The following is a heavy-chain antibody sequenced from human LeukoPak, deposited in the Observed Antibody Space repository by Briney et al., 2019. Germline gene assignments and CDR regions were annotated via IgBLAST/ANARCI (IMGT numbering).Heavy chain of an antibody. V-gene: IGHV3-72*01. CDR1: GFTFSDHY. CDR2: IRDKPNSYST. CDR3: ARERWRSGSYHDAFDI. J-gene: IGHJ3*02. D-gene: IGHD1-26*01. Sequence: GGSLRLSCAASGFTFSDHYMNWVRQAPGKGLEWVGRIRDKPNSYSTEYAASVKGRFTISRDDSKNSMYLQMNSLKTEDTSVYYSARERWRSGSYHDAFDIWGQGTMVTVSS.